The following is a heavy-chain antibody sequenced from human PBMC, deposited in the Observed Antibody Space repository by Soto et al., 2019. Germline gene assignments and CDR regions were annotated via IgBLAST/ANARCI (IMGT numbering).Heavy chain of an antibody. V-gene: IGHV3-23*01. D-gene: IGHD3-9*01. CDR3: AKVRGLVSPHS. Sequence: PGGSLRLSCAASGFTFSDYGMAWVRQAPGKGLEWVSGISRSGENTYYIDAVKGRFTVSRDDSKNTVYLQMNSLRVEDTARYYCAKVRGLVSPHSWGQGTLVTVSS. J-gene: IGHJ4*02. CDR1: GFTFSDYG. CDR2: ISRSGENT.